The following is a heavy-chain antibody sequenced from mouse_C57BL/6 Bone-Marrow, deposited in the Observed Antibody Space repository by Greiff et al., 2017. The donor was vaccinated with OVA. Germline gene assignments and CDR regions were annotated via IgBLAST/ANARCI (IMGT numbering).Heavy chain of an antibody. CDR3: ARARIYGYGADYFDY. V-gene: IGHV1-81*01. D-gene: IGHD2-2*01. J-gene: IGHJ2*01. Sequence: QVQLKQSGAELARPGASVKLSCKASGYTFTSYGISWVKQRTGQGLEWIGEIYPRSGNTYYHEKFKVKATLTADKSSSTAYMELRSLTSEDSAVYFCARARIYGYGADYFDYWGQGTTLTVSS. CDR2: IYPRSGNT. CDR1: GYTFTSYG.